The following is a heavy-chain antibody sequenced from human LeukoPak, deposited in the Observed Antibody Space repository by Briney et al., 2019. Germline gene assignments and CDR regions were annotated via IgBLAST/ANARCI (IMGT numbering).Heavy chain of an antibody. D-gene: IGHD4-17*01. J-gene: IGHJ4*02. CDR3: ARSYGDYVDY. V-gene: IGHV4-59*01. Sequence: SETLSLTCTVSGGSISSYYWSWIRQPPGKGLEWIGYIYYSGSTNYNPSLKSRVTISVDTSKNQFSLRLSSVTAADTAVYYCARSYGDYVDYWGQGTLVTVSS. CDR2: IYYSGST. CDR1: GGSISSYY.